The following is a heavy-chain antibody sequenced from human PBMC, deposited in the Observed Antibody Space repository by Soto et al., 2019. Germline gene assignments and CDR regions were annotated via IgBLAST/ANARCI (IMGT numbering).Heavy chain of an antibody. CDR3: ASATVVAGTFDF. V-gene: IGHV3-21*01. CDR2: ISSGSSNI. D-gene: IGHD2-15*01. Sequence: EVQLVESGGGLVKPGGSLTLSCAGSGFAFRSYNMNWVRQPPGKGLEWVASISSGSSNIYYADSVKGRFTISRDNAKDSLYLQMDNLRAEDPAVYYCASATVVAGTFDFWGQGTLLTVSS. CDR1: GFAFRSYN. J-gene: IGHJ4*02.